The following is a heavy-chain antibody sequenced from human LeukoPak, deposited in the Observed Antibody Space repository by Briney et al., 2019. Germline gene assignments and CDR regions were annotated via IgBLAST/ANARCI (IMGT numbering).Heavy chain of an antibody. Sequence: GGSLRLSCAASGFTFSSYSMNWVRQAPGKGLEWVSYISSSSSTIYYADSVKGRFTISRDNAKNSLYLQMNSLRAEDTAVYYCARDWADSSGYLGYWGQGTLVTVSS. D-gene: IGHD3-22*01. CDR1: GFTFSSYS. J-gene: IGHJ4*02. V-gene: IGHV3-48*01. CDR3: ARDWADSSGYLGY. CDR2: ISSSSSTI.